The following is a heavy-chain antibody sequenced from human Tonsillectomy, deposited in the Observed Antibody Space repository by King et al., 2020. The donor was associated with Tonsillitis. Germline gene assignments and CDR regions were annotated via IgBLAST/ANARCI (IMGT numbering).Heavy chain of an antibody. Sequence: QLVQSGAEVRTPGASVKISCKASGYNFTTYYIHWVRQAPGQGLEWMGIANPSGGSTSYAHNFQGRVTVTRDTSTSTVYMKLSSLRYEDTAVYYCARTGPLLLYYFYGMDVWGQGTTVTVSS. D-gene: IGHD2-15*01. V-gene: IGHV1-46*01. CDR1: GYNFTTYY. CDR3: ARTGPLLLYYFYGMDV. CDR2: ANPSGGST. J-gene: IGHJ6*02.